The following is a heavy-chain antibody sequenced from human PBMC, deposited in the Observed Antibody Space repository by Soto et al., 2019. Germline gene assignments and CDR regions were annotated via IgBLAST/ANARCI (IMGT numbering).Heavy chain of an antibody. CDR3: AREGQTLRFLEWLLGY. CDR2: INAGNGNT. Sequence: ASVKVSCKASGYTFTSYAMHWVRQAPGQRLEWMGWINAGNGNTKYSQKFQGRVTITRDTSASTAYMELSSLRSEDTAVYYCAREGQTLRFLEWLLGYWGQGTLVTVSS. D-gene: IGHD3-3*01. CDR1: GYTFTSYA. V-gene: IGHV1-3*01. J-gene: IGHJ4*02.